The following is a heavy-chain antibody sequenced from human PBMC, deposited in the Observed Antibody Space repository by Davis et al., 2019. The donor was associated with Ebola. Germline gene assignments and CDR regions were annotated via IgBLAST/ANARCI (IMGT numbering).Heavy chain of an antibody. J-gene: IGHJ6*02. CDR3: ARGSSWSIYGMDV. V-gene: IGHV4-59*12. CDR1: SGSFSNYY. Sequence: MPGGSLRLSCAVYSGSFSNYYWSWIRQPPGKGLEWIGYIYYRGSTNYNPSLKSRVTISVDTFKNQFSLKLSSVTAADTAVYYCARGSSWSIYGMDVWGQGTTVTVSS. D-gene: IGHD6-13*01. CDR2: IYYRGST.